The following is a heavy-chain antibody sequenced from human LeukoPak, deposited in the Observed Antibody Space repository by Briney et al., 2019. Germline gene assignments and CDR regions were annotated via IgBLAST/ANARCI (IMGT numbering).Heavy chain of an antibody. Sequence: GGSLRLSCAASGFTFGSYDMHWVRQGTGKGLEWVSGIDTAGATYYPGSVKGRFTISRENAKNSLYLQMNSLRAGDTAVYYCARGRGVCSSTSCYISWFDPWGQGTLVTVSS. CDR1: GFTFGSYD. J-gene: IGHJ5*02. CDR3: ARGRGVCSSTSCYISWFDP. CDR2: IDTAGAT. D-gene: IGHD2-2*02. V-gene: IGHV3-13*01.